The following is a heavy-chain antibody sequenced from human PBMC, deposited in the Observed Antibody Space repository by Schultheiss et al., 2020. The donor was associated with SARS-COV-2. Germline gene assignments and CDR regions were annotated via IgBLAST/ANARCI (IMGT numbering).Heavy chain of an antibody. CDR3: ARGHRGGDWLDY. V-gene: IGHV1/OR15-3*02. CDR2: INGGNGNT. Sequence: ASVKVSCKASGYTFTGYYMHWVRQAPGQGLEWMGWINGGNGNTKYSQKFQGRVTITRNTSISTAYMELSSLRSEDTAVYYCARGHRGGDWLDYWGQGTLVTVSS. J-gene: IGHJ4*02. D-gene: IGHD2-21*01. CDR1: GYTFTGYY.